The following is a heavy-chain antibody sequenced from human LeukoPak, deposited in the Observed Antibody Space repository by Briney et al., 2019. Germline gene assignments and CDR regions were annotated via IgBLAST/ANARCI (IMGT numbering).Heavy chain of an antibody. CDR2: IYYSGST. V-gene: IGHV4-39*01. CDR3: ARQVRGNYLSPVNY. CDR1: GGSISSSSYY. J-gene: IGHJ4*02. Sequence: SETLSLTCTVSGGSISSSSYYWGWIRQPPGKGLEWIGTIYYSGSTYYNPSLKSRVTISVDTSRNQFPLKLSSVTAADTAVYYCARQVRGNYLSPVNYWGQGTLVTVSS. D-gene: IGHD1-26*01.